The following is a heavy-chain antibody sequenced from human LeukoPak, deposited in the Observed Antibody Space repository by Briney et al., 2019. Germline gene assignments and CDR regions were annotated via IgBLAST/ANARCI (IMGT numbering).Heavy chain of an antibody. CDR1: GGSVSSGSCF. J-gene: IGHJ4*02. D-gene: IGHD1-26*01. CDR2: IHYSGRT. CDR3: ARGREWDLQSLRYFDS. Sequence: SGTLSLTCTVSGGSVSSGSCFWSWIRQPPGKGLAWIGYIHYSGRTNYNPSLESRVTISADTSKNQFSLKLNSVTAADTAVYYCARGREWDLQSLRYFDSWGQGALVTVSS. V-gene: IGHV4-61*01.